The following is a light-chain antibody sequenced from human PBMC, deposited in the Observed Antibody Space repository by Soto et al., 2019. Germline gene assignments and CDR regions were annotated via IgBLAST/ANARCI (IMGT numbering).Light chain of an antibody. V-gene: IGKV3-11*01. Sequence: EIVLTQSPATLSLSPGDSTTLSCRASQSVSSYLTWYQQKPGQAPRLLTYDASSRATGIPARFSGSGSGTDFTLTITSLEPEDFAVYYCQQRSNWPSTFGGGTKVEIK. CDR3: QQRSNWPST. CDR1: QSVSSY. CDR2: DAS. J-gene: IGKJ4*01.